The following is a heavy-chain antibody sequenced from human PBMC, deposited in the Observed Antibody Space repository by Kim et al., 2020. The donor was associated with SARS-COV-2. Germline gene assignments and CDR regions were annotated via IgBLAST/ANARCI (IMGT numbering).Heavy chain of an antibody. Sequence: SETLSLTCTVSGYSISSGYYWGWIRQPPGKGLEWIGSIYHSGSTYYNPSLKSRVTISVDTSKNQFSLKLSSVTAADTAAYYCARDRSSSGWYRTGDYWG. CDR3: ARDRSSSGWYRTGDY. D-gene: IGHD6-19*01. CDR1: GYSISSGYY. CDR2: IYHSGST. V-gene: IGHV4-38-2*02. J-gene: IGHJ4*01.